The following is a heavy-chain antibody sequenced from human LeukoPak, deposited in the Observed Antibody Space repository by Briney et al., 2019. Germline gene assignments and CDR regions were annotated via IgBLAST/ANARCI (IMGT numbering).Heavy chain of an antibody. CDR3: AREFPWYYYDSSGYYWDY. D-gene: IGHD3-22*01. CDR2: ITPNSGGT. V-gene: IGHV1-2*02. CDR1: GYTFTGYY. Sequence: GASVKVSCKASGYTFTGYYMHWVRQAPGQGLEWMGWITPNSGGTNYAQKFQGRVTMTRDTSISTAYMELSRLRSDDTAVYYCAREFPWYYYDSSGYYWDYWGQGTLVTVSS. J-gene: IGHJ4*02.